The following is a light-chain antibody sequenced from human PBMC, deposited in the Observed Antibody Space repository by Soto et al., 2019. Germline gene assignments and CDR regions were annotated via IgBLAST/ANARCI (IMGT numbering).Light chain of an antibody. CDR3: QQRNSWPPTFT. Sequence: EIMLTQSPATLSVSLGERATLSCRASQSVSRNLAWYQQKPDQAPRFLIYGASTRATGIPARFSGSGSGTDFTLTISSLEPEDFAVYYCQQRNSWPPTFTFGQGTRLEIK. CDR1: QSVSRN. V-gene: IGKV3-15*01. J-gene: IGKJ5*01. CDR2: GAS.